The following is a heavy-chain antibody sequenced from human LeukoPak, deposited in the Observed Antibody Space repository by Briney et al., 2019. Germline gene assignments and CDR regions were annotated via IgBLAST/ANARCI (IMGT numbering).Heavy chain of an antibody. Sequence: SGGSLRLSCAASGFTFSIYSMNWVRQAPGKGLEWVSSISYSSSYIYYADSVKGRFTISRDNAKNSLYLQMNSLRAEDTAVYYCGRKGKYDSSGYGSDYWGQGTLVTVSS. D-gene: IGHD3-22*01. J-gene: IGHJ4*02. CDR2: ISYSSSYI. V-gene: IGHV3-21*01. CDR1: GFTFSIYS. CDR3: GRKGKYDSSGYGSDY.